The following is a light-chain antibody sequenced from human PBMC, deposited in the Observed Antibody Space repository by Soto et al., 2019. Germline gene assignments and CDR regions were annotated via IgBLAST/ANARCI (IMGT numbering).Light chain of an antibody. CDR2: RAS. CDR3: QQYYSSSPWT. J-gene: IGKJ1*01. Sequence: DIQMTQSPSTLSASVGDRVTITCRASQNIDRWLAWYQQKPGKAPKILIYRASSLESGVPLRFSGSGSGAEFTLTISSLQPDDFATYYCQQYYSSSPWTFGQGTKVEVK. CDR1: QNIDRW. V-gene: IGKV1-5*03.